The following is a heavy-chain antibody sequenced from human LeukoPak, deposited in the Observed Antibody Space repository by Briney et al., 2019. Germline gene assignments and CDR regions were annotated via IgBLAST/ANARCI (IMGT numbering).Heavy chain of an antibody. Sequence: SETLSLTCTVSGGSISSGDYYWSWIRQPPGKGLEWIGYIYYSGSTYYNPSLKSRVTISVDTSKNQFSLSLKSVTAADTAVYYCARVNHEGVGSSQITPPREFDFWGPGTLVTVSS. CDR2: IYYSGST. J-gene: IGHJ4*02. V-gene: IGHV4-30-4*01. D-gene: IGHD1-26*01. CDR1: GGSISSGDYY. CDR3: ARVNHEGVGSSQITPPREFDF.